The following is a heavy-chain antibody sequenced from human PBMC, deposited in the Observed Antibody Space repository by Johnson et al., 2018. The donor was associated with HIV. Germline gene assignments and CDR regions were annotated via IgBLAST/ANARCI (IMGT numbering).Heavy chain of an antibody. CDR2: IRYDGSNK. CDR1: GFTFSSYG. D-gene: IGHD6-13*01. CDR3: AKLAGWQQLEVPDAFDI. Sequence: QVQLVESGGGVVQPGGSLRLSCAASGFTFSSYGMHWVRQAPGKGLEWVAFIRYDGSNKYYADSVKGRFTISRDNSKNTLYLQMNSRRAEDTAVYYCAKLAGWQQLEVPDAFDIWGQGTMVTVSS. J-gene: IGHJ3*02. V-gene: IGHV3-30*02.